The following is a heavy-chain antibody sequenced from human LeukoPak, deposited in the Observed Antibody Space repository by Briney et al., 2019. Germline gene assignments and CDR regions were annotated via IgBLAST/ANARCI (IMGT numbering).Heavy chain of an antibody. D-gene: IGHD3-10*01. Sequence: ASVKVSCKVSGYTLTELSMHWVRQAPGKGLEWMGGFDPEDGETIYAQKFQGRVTMTEDTSTDTAYMELSSLRSEDTAVYYCATVSRGSNWFDPWGQGTLVTVSS. CDR1: GYTLTELS. V-gene: IGHV1-24*01. CDR3: ATVSRGSNWFDP. J-gene: IGHJ5*02. CDR2: FDPEDGET.